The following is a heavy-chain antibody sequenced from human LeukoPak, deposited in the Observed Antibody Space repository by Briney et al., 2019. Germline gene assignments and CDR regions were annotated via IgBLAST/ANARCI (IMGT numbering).Heavy chain of an antibody. CDR2: INGDGSTT. CDR1: GFTFSSYW. Sequence: PGGSLRLSCAASGFTFSSYWMHWVRQAQGKGLVWVSRINGDGSTTSYADSVKGGFTISRDNAKNTLYLQMNSLRAEDTAVYYCATGNYYDSRGYYTFGHWGQGTLVTVSS. J-gene: IGHJ1*01. D-gene: IGHD3-22*01. V-gene: IGHV3-74*01. CDR3: ATGNYYDSRGYYTFGH.